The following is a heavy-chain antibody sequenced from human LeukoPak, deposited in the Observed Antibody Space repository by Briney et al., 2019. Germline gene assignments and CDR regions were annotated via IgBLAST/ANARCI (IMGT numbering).Heavy chain of an antibody. V-gene: IGHV1-69*13. Sequence: SVKVSCKASGGTFSSYAISWVRQAPGQGLEWMGGIIPIFGTANYAQKFQGRVTITADESTSTAYMELSSLRSEDTAVYYCARGFSVEYYGSGSYYPYYYYGMDVWGQGTTVTVSS. CDR3: ARGFSVEYYGSGSYYPYYYYGMDV. CDR2: IIPIFGTA. J-gene: IGHJ6*02. CDR1: GGTFSSYA. D-gene: IGHD3-10*01.